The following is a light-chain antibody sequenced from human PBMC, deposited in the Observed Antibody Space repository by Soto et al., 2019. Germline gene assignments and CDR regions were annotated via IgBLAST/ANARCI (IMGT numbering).Light chain of an antibody. J-gene: IGKJ4*01. CDR2: GAS. CDR3: QQYDSWPLT. Sequence: EIVMTQSPGTLSVSTGKGATLSCRASQSVDSNLAWYQQKPGQAPRLLIYGASTRATGIPDRFRGSGSGTEFTLTISSLQSEDFAVYYCQQYDSWPLTFGGGTKVDIK. CDR1: QSVDSN. V-gene: IGKV3D-15*01.